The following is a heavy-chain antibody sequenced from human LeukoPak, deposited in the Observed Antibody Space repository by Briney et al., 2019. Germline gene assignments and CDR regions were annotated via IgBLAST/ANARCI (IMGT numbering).Heavy chain of an antibody. V-gene: IGHV3-74*01. CDR3: ARAPTGYYYGSGSYYSYYFDY. D-gene: IGHD3-10*01. J-gene: IGHJ4*02. Sequence: PGGSLRLSCAASGFTVSKNYMNWVRQAPGKGLVWVSRINSDGSSTSYADSVKGRFTISRDNAKNTLYLQMNSLRAEDTAVYYCARAPTGYYYGSGSYYSYYFDYWGQGTLVTVSS. CDR1: GFTVSKNY. CDR2: INSDGSST.